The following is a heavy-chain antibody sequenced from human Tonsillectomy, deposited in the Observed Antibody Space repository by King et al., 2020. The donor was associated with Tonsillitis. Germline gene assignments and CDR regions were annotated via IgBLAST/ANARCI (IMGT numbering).Heavy chain of an antibody. Sequence: VQLQESGPGLVKPSETLSLTCTVSGGSITSRYWSWIRQPPGKGLEWIGYISDSGSTNYSPSLMSRVTISVDTSKNQFSLKLNSVTAADTAFYHCARGISRDGFDYWGQGTLVTVSS. D-gene: IGHD5-24*01. CDR1: GGSITSRY. CDR2: ISDSGST. J-gene: IGHJ4*02. V-gene: IGHV4-59*11. CDR3: ARGISRDGFDY.